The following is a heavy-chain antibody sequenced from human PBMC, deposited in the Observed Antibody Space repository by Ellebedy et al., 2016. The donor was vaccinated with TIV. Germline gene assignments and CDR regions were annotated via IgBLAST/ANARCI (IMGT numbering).Heavy chain of an antibody. CDR1: GFTFSGSD. J-gene: IGHJ4*02. D-gene: IGHD1-26*01. V-gene: IGHV3-73*01. CDR2: IRSKAHSYAT. Sequence: GGSLRLSCAASGFTFSGSDMHWVRQASGNGLEWVGRIRSKAHSYATAYAASVKGRFTISREDSRNTAYLQMNSLKTEDTAVYYCTRHPRTEDSGSPDYWGQGTLVTVSS. CDR3: TRHPRTEDSGSPDY.